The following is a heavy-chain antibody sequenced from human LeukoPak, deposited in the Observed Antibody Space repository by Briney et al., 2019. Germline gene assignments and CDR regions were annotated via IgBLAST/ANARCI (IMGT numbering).Heavy chain of an antibody. CDR1: GYTFTNYG. J-gene: IGHJ3*02. Sequence: ASVKVSCKASGYTFTNYGISWVRQAPGQGLEWMGWISAYNGNTNYAQKLQGRVTMTTDTSTSTAYMELRSLRSDDTAVYYCARAGITMVRGVIILDAFDIWGQGTMVTVSS. V-gene: IGHV1-18*01. CDR2: ISAYNGNT. CDR3: ARAGITMVRGVIILDAFDI. D-gene: IGHD3-10*01.